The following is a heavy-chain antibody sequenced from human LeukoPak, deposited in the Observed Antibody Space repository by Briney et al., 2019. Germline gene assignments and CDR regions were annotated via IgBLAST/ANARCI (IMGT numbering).Heavy chain of an antibody. CDR3: ARDGGIVGAPRAFDI. V-gene: IGHV3-53*01. Sequence: GGSLRLSCAASGFTVSSNYKSWVRQAPGKGLEWVSVIYSGGSTYYADSVKGRFTISRDNSKNTLYLQMNSLRAEDTAVYYCARDGGIVGAPRAFDIWGQGTMVTVSS. J-gene: IGHJ3*02. CDR2: IYSGGST. CDR1: GFTVSSNY. D-gene: IGHD1-26*01.